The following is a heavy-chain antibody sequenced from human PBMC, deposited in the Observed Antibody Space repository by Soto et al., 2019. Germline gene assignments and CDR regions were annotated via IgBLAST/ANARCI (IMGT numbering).Heavy chain of an antibody. CDR2: IYSGGST. CDR3: ARASEPAYTSSIFFDY. V-gene: IGHV3-53*01. Sequence: GGSLRLSCAVSGLTVSRTQMSWVRQAPGKGLQWVSVIYSGGSTYYANAVKGRFTISRDISENTVYLELDKLTVDDTAVYYCARASEPAYTSSIFFDYWGRGTLVTVSS. CDR1: GLTVSRTQ. D-gene: IGHD6-6*01. J-gene: IGHJ4*02.